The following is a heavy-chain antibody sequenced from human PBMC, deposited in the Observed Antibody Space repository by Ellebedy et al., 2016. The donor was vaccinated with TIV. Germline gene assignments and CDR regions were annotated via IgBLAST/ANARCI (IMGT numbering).Heavy chain of an antibody. D-gene: IGHD4-17*01. V-gene: IGHV3-21*01. Sequence: SVKGRFTISRDNAKNSLYLQLNSLRAEDTAMYFCARDLYYGGYDIFDHWGQGTLVTVSS. J-gene: IGHJ4*02. CDR3: ARDLYYGGYDIFDH.